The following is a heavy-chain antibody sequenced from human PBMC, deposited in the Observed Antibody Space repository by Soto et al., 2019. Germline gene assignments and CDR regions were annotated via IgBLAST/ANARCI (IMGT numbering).Heavy chain of an antibody. D-gene: IGHD2-2*01. CDR3: AKDTVPVATPWFDP. CDR1: GFSFSIYA. J-gene: IGHJ5*02. V-gene: IGHV3-30*04. CDR2: ISSDGRNK. Sequence: GGSLRLSCAASGFSFSIYAMHWVRQGPGKGLEWVAVISSDGRNKYYADSVKGRFTISRDNSKNTLYLQMNSLRAEDTAVYYCAKDTVPVATPWFDPWGQGTLVTVSS.